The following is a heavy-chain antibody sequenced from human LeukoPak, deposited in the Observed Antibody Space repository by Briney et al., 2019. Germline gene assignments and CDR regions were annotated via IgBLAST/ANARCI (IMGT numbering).Heavy chain of an antibody. CDR3: VREITMAVVID. D-gene: IGHD3-22*01. J-gene: IGHJ4*02. CDR2: IYHSGST. Sequence: SQTLSLTCTVSGGSISSGGYYWSWIRQPPGKGLEWIGYIYHSGSTYYNPSLKSRVTISVDRSKNQFSLKLSSVTAADSAVYYCVREITMAVVIDGGQGTLVTVSS. V-gene: IGHV4-30-2*01. CDR1: GGSISSGGYY.